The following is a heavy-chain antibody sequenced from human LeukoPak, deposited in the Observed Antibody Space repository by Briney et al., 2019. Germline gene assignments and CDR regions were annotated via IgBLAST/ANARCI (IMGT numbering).Heavy chain of an antibody. Sequence: GGSLRLSCGAYGFTFSSYEMNWVRQAPGKGLEWVSYISSSGSTIYYADSVKGRFTISRDNAKNSLYLQMNSLRAEDTAVYYCARGRAQNPLGYMDVWGKGTTVTVSS. CDR3: ARGRAQNPLGYMDV. CDR1: GFTFSSYE. J-gene: IGHJ6*03. V-gene: IGHV3-48*03. D-gene: IGHD7-27*01. CDR2: ISSSGSTI.